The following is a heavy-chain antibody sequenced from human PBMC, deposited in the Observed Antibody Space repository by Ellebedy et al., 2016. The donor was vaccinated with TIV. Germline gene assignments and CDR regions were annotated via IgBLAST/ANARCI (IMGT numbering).Heavy chain of an antibody. CDR3: AKVSSGGTY. CDR1: GFTFSSYS. Sequence: GESLKISCAASGFTFSSYSMNWVRQAPGKGLEWVSAISGSGGSTYYADSVKGRFTISRDNSKNTLYLQMNSLRAEDTAVYYCAKVSSGGTYWGQGTLVTVSS. J-gene: IGHJ4*02. CDR2: ISGSGGST. D-gene: IGHD6-19*01. V-gene: IGHV3-23*01.